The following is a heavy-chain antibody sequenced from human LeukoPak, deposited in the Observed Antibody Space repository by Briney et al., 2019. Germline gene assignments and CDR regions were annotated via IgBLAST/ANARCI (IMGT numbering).Heavy chain of an antibody. CDR3: ARDWIEDY. CDR1: GFIFSSYA. D-gene: IGHD1-1*01. Sequence: GGSLRLSCAASGFIFSSYAMTWVRQAPGKGLEWVSAISSSVGSTYYADSVKGRFTISRDNSKNTLYLQMNSLRAEDTAVYYCARDWIEDYWGQGTLVTVSS. CDR2: ISSSVGST. V-gene: IGHV3-23*01. J-gene: IGHJ4*02.